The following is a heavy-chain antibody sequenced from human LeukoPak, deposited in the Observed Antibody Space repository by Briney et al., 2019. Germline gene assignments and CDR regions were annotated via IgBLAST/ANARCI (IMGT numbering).Heavy chain of an antibody. V-gene: IGHV5-51*01. J-gene: IGHJ6*02. CDR3: ARRAAGTYYYHGMDV. CDR2: IYPGDSDT. D-gene: IGHD6-13*01. CDR1: GYSFTSYW. Sequence: GESLKISCKGSGYSFTSYWIGWVRQMPGKGLEWMGIIYPGDSDTRYSPSFQGQVTISADKSISTAYLQWSSLKASDTAMYYCARRAAGTYYYHGMDVWGQGTTVTVSS.